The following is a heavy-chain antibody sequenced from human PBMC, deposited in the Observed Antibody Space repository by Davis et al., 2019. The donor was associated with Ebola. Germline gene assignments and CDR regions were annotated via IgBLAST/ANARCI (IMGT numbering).Heavy chain of an antibody. V-gene: IGHV3-66*01. CDR1: GFTFSSYW. CDR3: ATTTAGWYFDL. D-gene: IGHD1-26*01. Sequence: GESLKISCAASGFTFSSYWMSWVRQAPGKGLEWVSVIYSGGSTYYADSVKGRFTISRDNSKNTLYLQMNSLRAEDTAVYYCATTTAGWYFDLWGRGTLVTVSS. J-gene: IGHJ2*01. CDR2: IYSGGST.